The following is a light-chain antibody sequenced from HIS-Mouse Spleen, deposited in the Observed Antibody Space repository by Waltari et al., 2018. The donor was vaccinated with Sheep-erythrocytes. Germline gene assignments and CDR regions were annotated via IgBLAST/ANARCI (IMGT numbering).Light chain of an antibody. Sequence: QSALTQPPSASGSPGQSVTISCTGTSSDVGGYNYVSWYQQHPGKAPKLMIYEVSKRPSGVPARFSGSSSGAERYLTISSLQSEDEADYYCQTWGTGIPWVFGGGTKLTVL. J-gene: IGLJ3*02. CDR3: QTWGTGIPWV. CDR1: SSDVGGYNY. CDR2: EVS. V-gene: IGLV2-8*01.